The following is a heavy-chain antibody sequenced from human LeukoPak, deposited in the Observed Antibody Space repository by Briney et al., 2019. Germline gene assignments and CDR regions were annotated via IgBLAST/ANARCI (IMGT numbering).Heavy chain of an antibody. V-gene: IGHV4-61*02. CDR1: GGSISSGNYY. J-gene: IGHJ4*02. CDR3: ASDKGASGWGLGY. CDR2: IYSRGST. D-gene: IGHD6-19*01. Sequence: PSQTLSLTCTVSGGSISSGNYYLNWTRQPAGKGLEWIGRIYSRGSTNYNSSLKSRVTISLDTSKNQFSLKLTSVTAADTAVYYCASDKGASGWGLGYWGQGTLVTVSS.